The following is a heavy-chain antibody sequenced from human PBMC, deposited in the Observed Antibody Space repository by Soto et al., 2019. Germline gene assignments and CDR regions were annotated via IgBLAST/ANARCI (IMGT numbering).Heavy chain of an antibody. Sequence: QVQLVESGGGVVQPGRSLRLSCAASGFTFSSYGMHWVRQAPGKGLEWVAIIWYDGSHKYYADSVKGRFTISRDNFKNTLYQQMNSLTAEDMAVYYCARDLSNGPDYWGQGTLVTVSS. V-gene: IGHV3-33*01. CDR2: IWYDGSHK. CDR1: GFTFSSYG. J-gene: IGHJ4*02. CDR3: ARDLSNGPDY. D-gene: IGHD2-8*01.